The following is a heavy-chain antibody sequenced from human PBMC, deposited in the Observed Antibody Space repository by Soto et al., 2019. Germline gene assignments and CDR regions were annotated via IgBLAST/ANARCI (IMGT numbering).Heavy chain of an antibody. Sequence: GGSLRLSCAASGFTFSSYAMSWVRQAPGKGLEWVSAISGSGGSTYYADSVKGRFTISRDNSKNTLYLQMNSLRAEDTAVYYCAKLKGAHYDFWSGYPPDAFDIWGQGTMVTVSS. D-gene: IGHD3-3*01. V-gene: IGHV3-23*01. CDR1: GFTFSSYA. CDR3: AKLKGAHYDFWSGYPPDAFDI. J-gene: IGHJ3*02. CDR2: ISGSGGST.